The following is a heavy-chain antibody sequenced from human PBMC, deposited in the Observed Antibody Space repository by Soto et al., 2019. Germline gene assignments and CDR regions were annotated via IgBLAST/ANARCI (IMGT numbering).Heavy chain of an antibody. Sequence: EVQLLESGGGLVQPGGSLRLSCAASGFSFSSYAMNWVRQAPGKGLEWVTTINGGSTTYYADSVKGRFTISRDNSKNTLYLQMNGVRAEYTAVYYCANDKDCGGVYGMHVWGQGTTVTASS. J-gene: IGHJ6*02. D-gene: IGHD2-21*01. V-gene: IGHV3-23*01. CDR1: GFSFSSYA. CDR3: ANDKDCGGVYGMHV. CDR2: INGGSTT.